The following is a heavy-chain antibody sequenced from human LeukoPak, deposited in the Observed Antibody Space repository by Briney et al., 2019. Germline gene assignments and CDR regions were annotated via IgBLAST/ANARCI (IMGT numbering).Heavy chain of an antibody. D-gene: IGHD3-10*01. V-gene: IGHV4-39*01. CDR3: ARLINWSPADY. CDR1: GGSISSSNYH. Sequence: PSETLSLTCTVSGGSISSSNYHWGWIRQPPGKGLEWLGSIYYSGNTYYNPSRKSRVTISVDTSKNQISLKLSSVTAADTAVYYSARLINWSPADYWGQGNLVTVSS. J-gene: IGHJ4*02. CDR2: IYYSGNT.